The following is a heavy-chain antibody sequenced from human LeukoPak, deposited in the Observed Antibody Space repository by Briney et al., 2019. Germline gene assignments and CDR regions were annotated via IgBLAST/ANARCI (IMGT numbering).Heavy chain of an antibody. J-gene: IGHJ4*02. CDR2: IYYSGST. Sequence: SETLSLTCTVSGGSISSGDYYRSWIRQPPGKGLEWIGYIYYSGSTYYNPSLKSRITISVDTSKNQFSLKLSSVTAADTAVYYCASWYYYGSGQRGLDYWGQGTLVTVSS. CDR3: ASWYYYGSGQRGLDY. D-gene: IGHD3-10*01. CDR1: GGSISSGDYY. V-gene: IGHV4-30-4*08.